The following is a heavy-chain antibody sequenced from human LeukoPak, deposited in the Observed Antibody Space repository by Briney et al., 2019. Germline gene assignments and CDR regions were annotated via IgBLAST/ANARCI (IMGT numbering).Heavy chain of an antibody. J-gene: IGHJ4*02. Sequence: SETLSLTCAAYGGSFSGYYWSRIRQPPGKGLEWIGGINHSGSTNYNPSLKSRVTISVDTSKNQFSLKLSSVTAADMAVYYCARGKSHRAARPPFDEWGQGTLVTLSS. CDR2: INHSGST. V-gene: IGHV4-34*01. CDR3: ARGKSHRAARPPFDE. D-gene: IGHD6-6*01. CDR1: GGSFSGYY.